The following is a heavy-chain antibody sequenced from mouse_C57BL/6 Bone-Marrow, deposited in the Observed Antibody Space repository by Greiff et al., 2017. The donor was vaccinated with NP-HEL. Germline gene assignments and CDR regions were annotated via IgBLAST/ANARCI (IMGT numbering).Heavy chain of an antibody. Sequence: EVKLQESGPGLVKPSQSLSLTCSVTGYSITSGYYWNWIRQFPGNKLEWMGYISYDGSNNYNPSLKNRISITRDTSKNQFFLKLNSVTTEDTATYYCARDDGSSSLFAYWGQGTLVTVSA. CDR1: GYSITSGYY. D-gene: IGHD1-1*01. J-gene: IGHJ3*01. CDR3: ARDDGSSSLFAY. CDR2: ISYDGSN. V-gene: IGHV3-6*01.